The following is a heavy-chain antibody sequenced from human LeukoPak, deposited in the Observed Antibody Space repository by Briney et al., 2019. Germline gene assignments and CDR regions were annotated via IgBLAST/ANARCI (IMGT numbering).Heavy chain of an antibody. CDR3: AREIGYYFDSNDSRLRGRLDV. CDR1: GLTVNTNY. V-gene: IGHV3-53*01. D-gene: IGHD3-22*01. J-gene: IGHJ6*04. Sequence: GGSLRLSCAASGLTVNTNYMNWVRQAPGKGLEWVSVIYSGGITDYADSVKGRFTISRDNSNNTVYLQMNRLRAEDTAVYYCAREIGYYFDSNDSRLRGRLDVWGIGTTVIVSS. CDR2: IYSGGIT.